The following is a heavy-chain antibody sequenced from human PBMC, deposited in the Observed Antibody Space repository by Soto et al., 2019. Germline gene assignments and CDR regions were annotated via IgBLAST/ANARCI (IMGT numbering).Heavy chain of an antibody. J-gene: IGHJ4*02. V-gene: IGHV3-23*01. CDR3: AKVAQYSSSWYYFDY. Sequence: GGSLRLSCAASGFIFNNFAINWVRQVPGKGLEWVSGISGRGGNTFYADSMKGRFTISRDNSKNTLYLQMSSLRAEDTAIYYCAKVAQYSSSWYYFDYWGQGTLVTVSS. CDR2: ISGRGGNT. CDR1: GFIFNNFA. D-gene: IGHD6-13*01.